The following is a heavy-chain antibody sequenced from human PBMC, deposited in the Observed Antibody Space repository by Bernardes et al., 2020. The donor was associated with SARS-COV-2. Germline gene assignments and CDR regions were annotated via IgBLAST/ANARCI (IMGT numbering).Heavy chain of an antibody. CDR1: GFTFDDYA. J-gene: IGHJ6*02. D-gene: IGHD3-9*01. CDR3: AKEALTGYHPYYYYGMDV. V-gene: IGHV3-43*02. Sequence: GGSLRLSCAASGFTFDDYAMHWVRQAPGKGLEWVSLISGDGGSTYYADSVKGRFTISRDNSKNSLYLQMNSLRTEDTALYYCAKEALTGYHPYYYYGMDVWGQGTTVTVSS. CDR2: ISGDGGST.